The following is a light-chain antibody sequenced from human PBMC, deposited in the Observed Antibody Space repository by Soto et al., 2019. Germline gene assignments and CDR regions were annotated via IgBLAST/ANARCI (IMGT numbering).Light chain of an antibody. V-gene: IGKV3-20*01. CDR2: GAS. Sequence: EIVLTQSPGTLSLSPGERATLSCRASQSVSSSYLAWYQQKPGQAPRLLIYGASSRATGIPDRFSGSGSGTDFTLTISRLEPEDFAVYYCQQYGSSPGFTFVPGTKVDMK. CDR3: QQYGSSPGFT. J-gene: IGKJ3*01. CDR1: QSVSSSY.